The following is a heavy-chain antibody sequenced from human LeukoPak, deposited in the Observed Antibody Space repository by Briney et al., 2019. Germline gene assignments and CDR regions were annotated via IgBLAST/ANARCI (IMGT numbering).Heavy chain of an antibody. Sequence: GGSLRLSCAASGFTFSTYGMHWVRQAPGKGLEWVAFIRFDGSNKYYADSMRGRCTISRDNSKNTLYLQMNSLRAEDTAVYYCAKDQVATTILGDWGQGTLVTVSS. CDR1: GFTFSTYG. CDR3: AKDQVATTILGD. V-gene: IGHV3-30*02. D-gene: IGHD1-1*01. CDR2: IRFDGSNK. J-gene: IGHJ4*02.